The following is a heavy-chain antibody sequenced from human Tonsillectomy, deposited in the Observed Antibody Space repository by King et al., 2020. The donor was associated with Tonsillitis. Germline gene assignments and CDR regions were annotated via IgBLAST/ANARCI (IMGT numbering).Heavy chain of an antibody. D-gene: IGHD3-22*01. J-gene: IGHJ4*02. Sequence: MHWVRQAPGKGLEWVAVISYDGSEKYYADSVKGRFTISRDNSKNTLYLRMNSLRAEDTALYYCARDLDFYDSSGYFYYWVQGTLVTVSS. V-gene: IGHV3-30*04. CDR3: ARDLDFYDSSGYFYY. CDR2: ISYDGSEK.